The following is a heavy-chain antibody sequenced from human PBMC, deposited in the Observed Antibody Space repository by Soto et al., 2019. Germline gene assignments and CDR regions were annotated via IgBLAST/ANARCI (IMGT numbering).Heavy chain of an antibody. J-gene: IGHJ4*02. Sequence: GGSLRLSCVASGFIFNSYSMNWVRQAPGKGLEWISYINSGSTSVFYADSVKGRFSISRDNAKNSLYLQMNSPRAEDTAVYYCASSASPDAFWAQGTLVTVSS. D-gene: IGHD1-26*01. V-gene: IGHV3-48*01. CDR1: GFIFNSYS. CDR3: ASSASPDAF. CDR2: INSGSTSV.